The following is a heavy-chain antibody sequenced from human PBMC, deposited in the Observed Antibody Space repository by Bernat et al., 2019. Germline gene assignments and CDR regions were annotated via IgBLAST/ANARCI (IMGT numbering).Heavy chain of an antibody. V-gene: IGHV3-15*07. CDR3: TTANSYMVRGVIIRVDY. CDR1: GFTFSNAW. Sequence: EVQLVESGGGLVKPGGSIRLSCAASGFTFSNAWMNWVRQAPGKGLEWVGRIKSKTDGGTTDYAAPVKGRFTISRDDSKNTLYLQMNSLKTEDTAVYYCTTANSYMVRGVIIRVDYWGQGTLVTVSS. CDR2: IKSKTDGGTT. J-gene: IGHJ4*02. D-gene: IGHD3-10*01.